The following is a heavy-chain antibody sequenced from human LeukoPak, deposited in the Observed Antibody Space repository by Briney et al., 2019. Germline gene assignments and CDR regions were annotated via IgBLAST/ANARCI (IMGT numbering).Heavy chain of an antibody. V-gene: IGHV3-23*01. CDR2: ISGSGGST. Sequence: GGSLRLSCAASGFTFSSYAMSWVRQAPGKGLEWVSAISGSGGSTYYADSVKGRFTISRDNSKNTLYLQMNSLRAEDTAVYYCAKDGVSGIAAAGTNFFDYWGQGTLVTASS. CDR1: GFTFSSYA. D-gene: IGHD6-13*01. J-gene: IGHJ4*02. CDR3: AKDGVSGIAAAGTNFFDY.